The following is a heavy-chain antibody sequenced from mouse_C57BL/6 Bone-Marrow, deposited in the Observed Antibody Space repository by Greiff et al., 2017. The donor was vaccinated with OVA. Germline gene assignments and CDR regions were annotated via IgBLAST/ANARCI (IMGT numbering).Heavy chain of an antibody. CDR1: GFTFSSYA. V-gene: IGHV5-4*01. D-gene: IGHD1-1*01. J-gene: IGHJ3*01. CDR3: ARVYGRAWFAY. Sequence: EVQLVESGGGLVKPGGSLKLSCAASGFTFSSYAMSWVRQTPEKRLEWVATISDGGSYTYYPDNVKGRFTISRDNTKNNLYLQMSHLKSEDTAMYYRARVYGRAWFAYWGQGTLVTVSA. CDR2: ISDGGSYT.